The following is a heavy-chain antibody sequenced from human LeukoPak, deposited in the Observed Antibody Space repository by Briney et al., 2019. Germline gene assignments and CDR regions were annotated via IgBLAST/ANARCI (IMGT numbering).Heavy chain of an antibody. D-gene: IGHD6-25*01. V-gene: IGHV1-2*02. CDR2: INSNSGDR. CDR1: GYTFTGYY. Sequence: ASVKVSCKASGYTFTGYYMHWVRRAPGQGREWMGWINSNSGDRNYAQKFQGRVTMTRDTSISTAHMELSGLTSDDTAVYYCARDLTVQATAAIVYYFDYWGQGTLVTVSS. CDR3: ARDLTVQATAAIVYYFDY. J-gene: IGHJ4*02.